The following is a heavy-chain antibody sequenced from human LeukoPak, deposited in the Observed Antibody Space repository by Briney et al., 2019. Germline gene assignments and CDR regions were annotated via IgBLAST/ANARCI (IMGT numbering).Heavy chain of an antibody. CDR3: ARVTEHTAMVHWYFDL. J-gene: IGHJ2*01. CDR2: INPNSGGT. D-gene: IGHD5-18*01. Sequence: GASVKVSCKASGYTFTGYYMHWVRQAPGQGLEWMGWINPNSGGTNYAQKFQGRVTMTRDTSISTAYIELSSLRSDDTAVYYCARVTEHTAMVHWYFDLWGRGTLVTV. CDR1: GYTFTGYY. V-gene: IGHV1-2*02.